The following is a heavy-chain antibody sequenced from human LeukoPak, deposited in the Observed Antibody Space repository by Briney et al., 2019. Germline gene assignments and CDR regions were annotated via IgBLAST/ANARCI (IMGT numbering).Heavy chain of an antibody. CDR3: ARCARLGESRDY. J-gene: IGHJ4*02. Sequence: GGSLRLSCAASGFTFSDYYMSWIRQAPGKGLEWVADISSSSSYTNYADSVKGRFTISRDNAKNSLYLQMNSLRAEDTAVYNCARCARLGESRDYWGQGTLVTVSS. D-gene: IGHD3-10*01. CDR1: GFTFSDYY. CDR2: ISSSSSYT. V-gene: IGHV3-11*03.